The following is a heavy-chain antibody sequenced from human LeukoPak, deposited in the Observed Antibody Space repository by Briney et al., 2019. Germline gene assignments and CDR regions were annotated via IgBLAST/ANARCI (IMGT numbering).Heavy chain of an antibody. CDR3: ARGSSFGSY. CDR2: IKQDDSEK. CDR1: GFTFDNYW. D-gene: IGHD6-6*01. Sequence: GGSLRLSCAASGFTFDNYWMHWVRQAPGKGLEWVANIKQDDSEKYYVDSVRGRFPISRDNAKNSLYLQMNSLKVEDTAVYYCARGSSFGSYWGQGTLVTVSS. J-gene: IGHJ4*02. V-gene: IGHV3-7*01.